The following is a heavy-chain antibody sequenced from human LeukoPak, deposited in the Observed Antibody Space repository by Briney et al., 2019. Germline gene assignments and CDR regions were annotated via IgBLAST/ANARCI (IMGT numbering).Heavy chain of an antibody. D-gene: IGHD3-10*01. Sequence: GGSLRLSCAGSGFTFSNYWMHWVRQAPGKGLVWVSGINSDGSSTNYADSVKGRFTISRDNAKNTLYLQMDSLRDEDTAVYYCGLSMVRALSPDYWGQGTLVTISS. CDR3: GLSMVRALSPDY. J-gene: IGHJ4*02. CDR1: GFTFSNYW. V-gene: IGHV3-74*01. CDR2: INSDGSST.